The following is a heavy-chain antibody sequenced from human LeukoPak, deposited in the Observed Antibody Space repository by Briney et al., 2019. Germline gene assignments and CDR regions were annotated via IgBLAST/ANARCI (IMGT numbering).Heavy chain of an antibody. Sequence: SETLSLTCAVYGGSFSGYYWTWIRQPPGKGLEWIGEINHSGSTNYNPSLKSRVTISVDTSKNQFSLKLRSVSAADTAVYYCARATGRNTYTDRFDYWGQGTLVTVSS. CDR2: INHSGST. D-gene: IGHD3-16*02. V-gene: IGHV4-34*01. J-gene: IGHJ4*02. CDR3: ARATGRNTYTDRFDY. CDR1: GGSFSGYY.